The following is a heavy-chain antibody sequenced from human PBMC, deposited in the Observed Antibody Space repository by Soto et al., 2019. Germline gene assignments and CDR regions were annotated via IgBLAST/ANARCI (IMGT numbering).Heavy chain of an antibody. D-gene: IGHD2-21*02. J-gene: IGHJ6*02. CDR1: GYTFTSYY. CDR3: ARVLRGDYETSYYYYGMDV. Sequence: ASVKVSCKASGYTFTSYYMHWVRQAPGQGLEWMGIINPSGGSTSYAQKFQGRVTMTRDTSTSTVYMELSSLRSEDTAVYYCARVLRGDYETSYYYYGMDVWGQGTTVTVSS. V-gene: IGHV1-46*01. CDR2: INPSGGST.